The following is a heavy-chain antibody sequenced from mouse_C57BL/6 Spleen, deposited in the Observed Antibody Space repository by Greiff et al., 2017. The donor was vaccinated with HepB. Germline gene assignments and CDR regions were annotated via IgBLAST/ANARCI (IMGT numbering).Heavy chain of an antibody. Sequence: EVMLVESGGGLVQPGGSLSLSCAASGFTFTDYYMSWVRQPPGKALEWLGFIRNKANGYTTEYSASVKGRFTISRDNSQSILYLQMNALRAEDSATYDGARFGPYAMDYWGQGTSVTVSS. CDR1: GFTFTDYY. J-gene: IGHJ4*01. V-gene: IGHV7-3*01. CDR2: IRNKANGYTT. CDR3: ARFGPYAMDY.